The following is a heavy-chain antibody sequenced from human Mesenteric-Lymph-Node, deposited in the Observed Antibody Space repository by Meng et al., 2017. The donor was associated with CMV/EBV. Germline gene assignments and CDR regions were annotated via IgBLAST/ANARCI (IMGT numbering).Heavy chain of an antibody. V-gene: IGHV3-74*01. Sequence: GESLKISCAASGFTFSSYWMHWVRQAPGKGLVWVSRINSDGSSTNYADSVKGRFTISRDNAKNTLYLQMNSLRADDTAVYYCAVGAFSANSRAVDYWGQGTLVTVSS. CDR2: INSDGSST. CDR3: AVGAFSANSRAVDY. J-gene: IGHJ4*02. D-gene: IGHD3-16*01. CDR1: GFTFSSYW.